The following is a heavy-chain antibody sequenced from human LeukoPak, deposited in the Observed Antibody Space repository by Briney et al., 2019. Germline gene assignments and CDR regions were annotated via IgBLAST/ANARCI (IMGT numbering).Heavy chain of an antibody. D-gene: IGHD5-18*01. Sequence: LETLSLTCTVSGGSISSYYWSWIRQPPGKGLEWIGYIYYSGSTNYNPSLKSRVTISVDTSKNQFSLKLSSVTAADTAVYYCARGRGYSYGYYWGQGTLVTVSS. CDR3: ARGRGYSYGYY. CDR2: IYYSGST. CDR1: GGSISSYY. V-gene: IGHV4-59*01. J-gene: IGHJ4*02.